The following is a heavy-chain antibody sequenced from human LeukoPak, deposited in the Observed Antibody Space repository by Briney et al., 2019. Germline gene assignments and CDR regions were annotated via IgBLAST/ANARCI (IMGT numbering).Heavy chain of an antibody. CDR2: INPHSGAT. J-gene: IGHJ5*02. Sequence: WASVKVSCKASGYTFTGYYIHWVRQAPGQGPEWMGWINPHSGATNYAQKFQGRVTMTRDTSISTAFMELSSLRSDDTAMYYCSRDLLMYYSGSGESTWGQGTQVTVSS. CDR1: GYTFTGYY. CDR3: SRDLLMYYSGSGEST. D-gene: IGHD3-10*01. V-gene: IGHV1-2*02.